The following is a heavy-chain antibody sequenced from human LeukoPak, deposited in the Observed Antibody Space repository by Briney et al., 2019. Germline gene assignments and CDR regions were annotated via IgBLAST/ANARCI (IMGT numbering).Heavy chain of an antibody. V-gene: IGHV4-34*01. J-gene: IGHJ6*03. CDR3: ARALTVTDQPFMDV. Sequence: SETLSLTCAVYVGSFSGYYWSWIRQPPGKGLEWVGEINHSGNTNYNPSLKSRVTISVDTSKNQFSLNLSSVTAADTSVYYCARALTVTDQPFMDVWGRGTTVTVSS. D-gene: IGHD4-17*01. CDR2: INHSGNT. CDR1: VGSFSGYY.